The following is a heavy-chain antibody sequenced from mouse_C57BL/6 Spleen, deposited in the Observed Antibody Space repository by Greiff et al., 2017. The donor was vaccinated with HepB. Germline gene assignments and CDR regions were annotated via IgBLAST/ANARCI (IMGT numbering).Heavy chain of an antibody. D-gene: IGHD1-1*01. CDR1: GYTFTSYW. CDR2: IDPNSGGT. V-gene: IGHV1-72*01. CDR3: GRWGAGSSYDWDVDV. J-gene: IGHJ1*03. Sequence: VQLQQSGAELVKPGASVKLSCKASGYTFTSYWMHWVKQRPGRGLEWIGRIDPNSGGTKYNEKFKSKATLTVDKPSSTAYMQLSSLTFEDSAVYYCGRWGAGSSYDWDVDVWGTGTTVTVSS.